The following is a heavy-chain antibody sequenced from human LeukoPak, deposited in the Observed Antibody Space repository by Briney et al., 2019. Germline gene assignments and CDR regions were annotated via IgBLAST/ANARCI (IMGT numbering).Heavy chain of an antibody. CDR1: GGSISSSNW. J-gene: IGHJ4*02. CDR2: IYHSGST. D-gene: IGHD6-13*01. V-gene: IGHV4-4*02. CDR3: ARVMYSSSSYGFDY. Sequence: SGTLSLTCAASGGSISSSNWWSWVRQPPGKGLEWIGEIYHSGSTNYNPSLKSRVTISVDKSKNQFSLKLSSVTAADTAVYYCARVMYSSSSYGFDYWGQGTLVTVSS.